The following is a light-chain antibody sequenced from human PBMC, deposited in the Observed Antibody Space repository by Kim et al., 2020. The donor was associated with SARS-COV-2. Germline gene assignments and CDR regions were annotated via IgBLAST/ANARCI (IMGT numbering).Light chain of an antibody. CDR3: QQSYSTPFT. V-gene: IGKV1-39*01. J-gene: IGKJ3*01. CDR1: QSISSH. CDR2: AAS. Sequence: DIQMTQSPSSLSASVGDRVTITCRTSQSISSHLTWYHQKPGRAPKLLISAASTLQGGVPSRFSGSGSETDFTLTISSLQPEDFATYFCQQSYSTPFTFGPGTKVDIK.